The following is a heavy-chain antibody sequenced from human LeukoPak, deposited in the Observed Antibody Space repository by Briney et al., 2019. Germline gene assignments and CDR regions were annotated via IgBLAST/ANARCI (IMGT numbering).Heavy chain of an antibody. CDR3: ARDLLPPPGYSSQGFGFDI. D-gene: IGHD6-13*01. V-gene: IGHV4-59*01. Sequence: PSETLSLTCTVSGGSISSYYWSWIRQPPGKGLEWIGYIYYSGSTNYNPSLKSRVTISVDTSKNQFSLKLSSVTAADTAVYYCARDLLPPPGYSSQGFGFDIWGQGTMVTVSS. CDR2: IYYSGST. J-gene: IGHJ3*02. CDR1: GGSISSYY.